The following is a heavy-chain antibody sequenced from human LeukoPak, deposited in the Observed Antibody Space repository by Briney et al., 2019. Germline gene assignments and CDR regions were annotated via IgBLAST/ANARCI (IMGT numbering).Heavy chain of an antibody. D-gene: IGHD5-12*01. CDR1: GFTFRNYA. Sequence: PGGSLRLSCAASGFTFRNYAMSWVRQSPGKGLEWVSTVIGSVVSTFYADSVKGRFTISRDNSKNTLYLQMNSLRAGDTAVYYCAKGGYDFIEVGYFDSWGQGTLVTVSS. J-gene: IGHJ4*02. CDR2: VIGSVVST. CDR3: AKGGYDFIEVGYFDS. V-gene: IGHV3-23*01.